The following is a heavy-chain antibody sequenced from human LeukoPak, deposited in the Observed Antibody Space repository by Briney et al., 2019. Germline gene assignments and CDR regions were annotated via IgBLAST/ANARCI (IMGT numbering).Heavy chain of an antibody. D-gene: IGHD4-11*01. J-gene: IGHJ4*02. V-gene: IGHV4-4*07. CDR3: ARGLLSTVEY. CDR1: GVSISSYY. CDR2: IYISGST. Sequence: PSETLSLTCTVSGVSISSYYWSWIRQPAGKGLEWIGRIYISGSTNYNPSLKSRVTMSVDTSRNQFSLKLSSVTAADTAVYYCARGLLSTVEYWGQGTLVTVSS.